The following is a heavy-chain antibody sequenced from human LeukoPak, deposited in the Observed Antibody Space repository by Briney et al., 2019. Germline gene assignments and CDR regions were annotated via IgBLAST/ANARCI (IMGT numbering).Heavy chain of an antibody. V-gene: IGHV4-59*01. CDR2: IYYSGST. CDR3: ARDESTRYNWKGDAFDI. D-gene: IGHD1-20*01. J-gene: IGHJ3*02. CDR1: GGSISSYY. Sequence: KPSETLSLTCTVSGGSISSYYWSWIRQPPGKGLEWIGYIYYSGSTNYNPSLKSRVTISVDTSKNQFSLKLSSVTAADAAVYYCARDESTRYNWKGDAFDIWGQGTMVTVSS.